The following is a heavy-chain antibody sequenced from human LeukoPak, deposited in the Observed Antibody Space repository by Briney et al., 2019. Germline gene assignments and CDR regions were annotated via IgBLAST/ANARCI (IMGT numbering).Heavy chain of an antibody. Sequence: GGSLRLSCAASGFTFSSYAMSWVRQAPGKGLEWVSAISGSDGSTYYADSVKGRFTISRDNSKNTLYLQMNSLRAEDTAVYYCAKDYPPYYYDSSGYSPLFDYWGQGTLVTVSS. CDR1: GFTFSSYA. CDR2: ISGSDGST. D-gene: IGHD3-22*01. CDR3: AKDYPPYYYDSSGYSPLFDY. V-gene: IGHV3-23*01. J-gene: IGHJ4*02.